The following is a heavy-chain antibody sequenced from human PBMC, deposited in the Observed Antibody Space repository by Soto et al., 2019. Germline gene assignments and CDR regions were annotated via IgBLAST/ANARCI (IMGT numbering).Heavy chain of an antibody. Sequence: SQTLSLTCAISGDSVSSNSAAWNWIRQSPSRGLEWLGRTYYRSKWYNDYAVSVKSRITINPDTSKNQFSLQLNSVTPEDTAVYYCARAEEDYHGSGSYSSYYYYYGMDVWGQGTTVTVSS. V-gene: IGHV6-1*01. D-gene: IGHD3-10*01. J-gene: IGHJ6*02. CDR3: ARAEEDYHGSGSYSSYYYYYGMDV. CDR1: GDSVSSNSAA. CDR2: TYYRSKWYN.